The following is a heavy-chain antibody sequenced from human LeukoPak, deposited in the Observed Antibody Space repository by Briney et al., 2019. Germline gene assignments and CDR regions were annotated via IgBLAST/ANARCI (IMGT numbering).Heavy chain of an antibody. Sequence: SETLSLTCTVSGGSISSSNSYRGWIRQPPGKGLEWIGSIYYSGSTSYYSGSTYYNPSLKSRVTISVDTSKNQFSLKLSSVTAADTAVYYCARRRRDGYKRFDYWGQGTLVTVSS. CDR3: ARRRRDGYKRFDY. D-gene: IGHD5-24*01. V-gene: IGHV4-39*01. J-gene: IGHJ4*02. CDR1: GGSISSSNSY. CDR2: IYYSGSTSYYSGST.